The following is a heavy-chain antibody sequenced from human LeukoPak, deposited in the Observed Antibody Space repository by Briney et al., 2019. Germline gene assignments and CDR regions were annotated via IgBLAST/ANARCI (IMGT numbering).Heavy chain of an antibody. V-gene: IGHV3-30*02. CDR2: IRNDGSNK. D-gene: IGHD4-23*01. Sequence: GGSLRLSCAASGFIFSSYDTHWVRQASGKGLEWVAFIRNDGSNKYYADSVKGRFTISRDNSKNTLYLQMNSLRAEDTAVYYCAKLLSNSGRFLYWGQGTLVTVSS. CDR1: GFIFSSYD. J-gene: IGHJ4*02. CDR3: AKLLSNSGRFLY.